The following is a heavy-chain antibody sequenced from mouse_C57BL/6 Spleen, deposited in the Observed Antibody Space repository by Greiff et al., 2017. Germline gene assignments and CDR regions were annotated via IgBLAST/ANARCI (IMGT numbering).Heavy chain of an antibody. V-gene: IGHV5-17*01. CDR2: ISSGSSTI. CDR3: ARGDLAWFAD. Sequence: EVHLVESGGGLVKPGGSLKLSCAASGFTFSDYGMHWVRQAPGKGLEWVAYISSGSSTIYYADTVKGRFTISRDNAKNTLFLQMSILRSEDTVMYYCARGDLAWFADWGQGTLLTVSA. J-gene: IGHJ3*01. CDR1: GFTFSDYG. D-gene: IGHD3-3*01.